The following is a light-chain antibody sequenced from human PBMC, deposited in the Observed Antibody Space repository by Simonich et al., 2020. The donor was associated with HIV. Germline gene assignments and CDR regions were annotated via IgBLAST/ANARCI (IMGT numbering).Light chain of an antibody. CDR1: QNVLYSSNYKNY. Sequence: IVLTQSPDSLAVSLGERATINCKYDQNVLYSSNYKNYLAWYQQKPGQPPKLLIYWASTRESWVPDRCSGSGSGTDFPLTSSSLQAEDVAVYYCQQYYSTPTFGPGTKVDIK. V-gene: IGKV4-1*01. CDR2: WAS. CDR3: QQYYSTPT. J-gene: IGKJ3*01.